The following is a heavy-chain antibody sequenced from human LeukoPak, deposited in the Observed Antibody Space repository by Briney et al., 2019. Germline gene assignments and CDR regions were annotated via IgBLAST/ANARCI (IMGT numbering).Heavy chain of an antibody. CDR2: IKQDGSEK. J-gene: IGHJ6*03. CDR1: GFTFSSYW. CDR3: ARASGTYYYYMDV. Sequence: PGGSLRLSCAASGFTFSSYWMSWVRQAPGKGLEWVANIKQDGSEKYYVDSVKGRFTISRDNAKNSLYLQMNSLRAEDTAVYYCARASGTYYYYMDVWGKGTTVTVSS. V-gene: IGHV3-7*01. D-gene: IGHD1-26*01.